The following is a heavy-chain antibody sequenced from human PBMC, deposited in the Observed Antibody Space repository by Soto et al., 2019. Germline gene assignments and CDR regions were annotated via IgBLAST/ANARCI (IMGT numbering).Heavy chain of an antibody. CDR3: ARDPTYFYDSSGYYDY. CDR1: GFTFSSYW. J-gene: IGHJ4*02. CDR2: INSDGSST. Sequence: EVQLVESGGGLVQPGGSLRLSCAASGFTFSSYWMHWVRQAPGKGLVWVSRINSDGSSTSYADSVKGRFTISRDNAKNSLSLQMNSLKAEDTAVYYCARDPTYFYDSSGYYDYWGQGTLVTVSS. V-gene: IGHV3-74*01. D-gene: IGHD3-22*01.